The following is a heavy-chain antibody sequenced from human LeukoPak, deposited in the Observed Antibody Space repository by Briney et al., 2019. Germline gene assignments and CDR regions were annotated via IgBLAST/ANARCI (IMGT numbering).Heavy chain of an antibody. V-gene: IGHV1-2*05. J-gene: IGHJ5*02. D-gene: IGHD3-16*01. CDR3: ASERLGYNWFDP. Sequence: ASVKVSCKASGYIFTGYYIHWIRQAPGQGLEWMGRINPKSGGTNYTQKFKGRVTMTRDTSTSTAYMELSRLKFDDTGVYYCASERLGYNWFDPWGQGTLVTVSS. CDR2: INPKSGGT. CDR1: GYIFTGYY.